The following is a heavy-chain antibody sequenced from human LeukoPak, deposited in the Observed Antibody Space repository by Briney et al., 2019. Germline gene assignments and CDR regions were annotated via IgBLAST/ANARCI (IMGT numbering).Heavy chain of an antibody. CDR1: GFTFTNFR. J-gene: IGHJ4*02. CDR2: ISHDGNKK. D-gene: IGHD6-13*01. Sequence: PGGSLRLSCATSGFTFTNFRIHWVRHAPDTGLELVTFISHDGNKKYYRDSVKGRFTISRDSSRNTISLQMNNLRPEDTAVYYCTKDSLGSSWSLGTWGRGTLVTVSS. V-gene: IGHV3-30*18. CDR3: TKDSLGSSWSLGT.